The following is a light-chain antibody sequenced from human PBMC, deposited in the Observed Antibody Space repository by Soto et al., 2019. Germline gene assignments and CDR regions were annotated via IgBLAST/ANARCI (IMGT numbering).Light chain of an antibody. CDR2: GAS. Sequence: EIVVTQSPGTLSVSPGERVTLSCRTSHSVNSHVAWYQQKPGQAPRLLLYGASTRATGIPVRFSGSGFGTEFTLTISSLQSEDFAVYYCQQYKNWPLFGQGTRLEIK. CDR1: HSVNSH. V-gene: IGKV3-15*01. J-gene: IGKJ5*01. CDR3: QQYKNWPL.